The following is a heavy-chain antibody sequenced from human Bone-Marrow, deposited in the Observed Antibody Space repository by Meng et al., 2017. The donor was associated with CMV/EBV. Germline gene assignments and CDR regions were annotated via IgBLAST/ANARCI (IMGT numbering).Heavy chain of an antibody. Sequence: ESLKNSSAASGFTVSSNYMSWVRQAPGKGLDWVSVIYSGGSTYYADSVKGRFTISRDNSKNTLYLQMNSLRAEDTAVYYCARGWGTALPYYYYGMDVWGQGTTVTVSS. V-gene: IGHV3-53*01. CDR2: IYSGGST. D-gene: IGHD3-16*01. J-gene: IGHJ6*02. CDR1: GFTVSSNY. CDR3: ARGWGTALPYYYYGMDV.